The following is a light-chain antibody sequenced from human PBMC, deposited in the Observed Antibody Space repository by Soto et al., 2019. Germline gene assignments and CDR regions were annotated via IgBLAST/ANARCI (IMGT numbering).Light chain of an antibody. CDR3: CSYAGRYTLI. J-gene: IGLJ2*01. V-gene: IGLV2-23*01. CDR2: EGT. CDR1: SSDVGSYSL. Sequence: QSVLTQPASVSGSPGQSITISCTGTSSDVGSYSLVSWYQHHPGKAPKLMIYEGTKRPSGVSNRFSGSKSGNSASLTISGLQAEDETDYYCCSYAGRYTLIFGGGTKLTVL.